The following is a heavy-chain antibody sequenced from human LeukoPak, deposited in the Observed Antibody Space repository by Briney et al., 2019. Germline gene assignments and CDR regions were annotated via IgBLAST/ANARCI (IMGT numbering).Heavy chain of an antibody. CDR2: ISAYNGNT. CDR1: GYTFTSYG. D-gene: IGHD3-22*01. J-gene: IGHJ4*02. CDR3: ARGAGYYDSSGYYSDFDY. V-gene: IGHV1-18*01. Sequence: ASVKVSCKASGYTFTSYGISWVRQAPGQGLEWMGCISAYNGNTNYAQKLQGRLTMTTDTSTSTAYMELRSLRSDDTAVYYCARGAGYYDSSGYYSDFDYWGQGALVTVSS.